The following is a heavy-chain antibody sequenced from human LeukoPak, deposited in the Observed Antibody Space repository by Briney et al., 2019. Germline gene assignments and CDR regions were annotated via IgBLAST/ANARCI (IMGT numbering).Heavy chain of an antibody. D-gene: IGHD5-18*01. V-gene: IGHV4-61*02. CDR1: GGAISSGSYY. CDR2: IYISGNT. J-gene: IGHJ4*02. Sequence: PSETLSLTCTVSGGAISSGSYYWSWIRQPAGKGLEWIGRIYISGNTNYNPSLKSRVTISADTSRNQFSLKLSSMTAADTAVYYCARAGGYGLIDYWGQGTMVTVSS. CDR3: ARAGGYGLIDY.